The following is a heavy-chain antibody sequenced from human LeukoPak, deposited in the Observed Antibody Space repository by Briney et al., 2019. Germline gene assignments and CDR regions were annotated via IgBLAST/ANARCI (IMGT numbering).Heavy chain of an antibody. CDR2: ISGSGGST. J-gene: IGHJ4*02. Sequence: GGSLRLSCAASGFTFSSYAMSWVRQAPGKGLEWVSAISGSGGSTYYADSVKGRFTTSRDNSKNTLYLQMNSLRAEDTAVYYCAKTSMRLPRLYFDYWGQGTLVTVSS. D-gene: IGHD2/OR15-2a*01. CDR1: GFTFSSYA. V-gene: IGHV3-23*01. CDR3: AKTSMRLPRLYFDY.